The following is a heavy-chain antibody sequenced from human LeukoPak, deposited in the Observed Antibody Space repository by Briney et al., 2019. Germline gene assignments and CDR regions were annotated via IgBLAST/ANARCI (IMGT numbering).Heavy chain of an antibody. CDR3: ARVRRGYSAVAFFDY. CDR1: GGSISSSSYY. V-gene: IGHV4-39*01. D-gene: IGHD5-12*01. Sequence: SETLSLTCTVSGGSISSSSYYWGWIRQPPGKGLEWIGSIYYSGSTYYNPSLKSRVTISVDTSKNQFSLKLSSVTAADTAVYYCARVRRGYSAVAFFDYWGQGTLVTVSS. CDR2: IYYSGST. J-gene: IGHJ4*02.